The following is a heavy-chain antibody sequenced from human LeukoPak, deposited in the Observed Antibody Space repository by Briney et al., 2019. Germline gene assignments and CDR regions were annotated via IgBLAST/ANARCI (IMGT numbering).Heavy chain of an antibody. Sequence: GGSLRLSCAASGFTFSYYAMTWVRQAPAKELEWVSAISGSGGSAYYADSVKGRFTISRDNAKNSAYLQMNSLRAEDTAVYYCADLWTNGWDVWGQGTTVTVSS. V-gene: IGHV3-23*01. CDR3: ADLWTNGWDV. CDR1: GFTFSYYA. CDR2: ISGSGGSA. D-gene: IGHD3/OR15-3a*01. J-gene: IGHJ6*02.